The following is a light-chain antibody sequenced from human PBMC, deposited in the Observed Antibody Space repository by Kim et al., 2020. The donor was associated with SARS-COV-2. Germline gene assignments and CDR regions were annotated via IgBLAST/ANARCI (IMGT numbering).Light chain of an antibody. V-gene: IGLV4-69*01. CDR2: LNRDGSH. CDR3: QTWGTGIWV. CDR1: SGHSSNP. J-gene: IGLJ3*02. Sequence: ASVKLTRPLSSGHSSNPIAVHQQQAEKGPRYLRTLNRDGSHSKGDAIPDRFSGSSSGAERYLTFSGLQSDDEADYYCQTWGTGIWVFGGGTTLTVL.